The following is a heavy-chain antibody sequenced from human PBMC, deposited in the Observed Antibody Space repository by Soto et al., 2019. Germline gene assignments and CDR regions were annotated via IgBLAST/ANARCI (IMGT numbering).Heavy chain of an antibody. CDR3: ARDFSEWELCHDAFDI. CDR2: INWNGGST. V-gene: IGHV3-20*04. Sequence: EVQLVESGGGVVRPGGSLRLSCAASGFTFDDYGMRWDRQAPGKGLEWVSGINWNGGSTDYADSVKGRFTISRDNAKNSLYLQMNSLRDEDTALYYCARDFSEWELCHDAFDIWGQGTMVTVSS. CDR1: GFTFDDYG. D-gene: IGHD1-26*01. J-gene: IGHJ3*02.